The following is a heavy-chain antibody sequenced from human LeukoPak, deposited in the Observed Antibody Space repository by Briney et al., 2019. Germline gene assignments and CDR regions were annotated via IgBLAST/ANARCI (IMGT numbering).Heavy chain of an antibody. CDR3: ARGSIVVVPAAIGQRSVSIFDY. CDR2: INHSGST. CDR1: GGSFSGYY. D-gene: IGHD2-2*01. J-gene: IGHJ4*02. Sequence: SETLSLTCAVYGGSFSGYYWSWIRQPPGKGLEWIGEINHSGSTNYNPSLKSRVTISVDTSKNQFSLKLSSVTAADTAVYYCARGSIVVVPAAIGQRSVSIFDYWGQGTLVTVSS. V-gene: IGHV4-34*01.